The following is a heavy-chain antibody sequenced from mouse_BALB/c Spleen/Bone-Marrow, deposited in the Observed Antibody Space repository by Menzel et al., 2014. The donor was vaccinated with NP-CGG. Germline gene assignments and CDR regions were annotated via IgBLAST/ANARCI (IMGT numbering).Heavy chain of an antibody. Sequence: VNVVESGAELARPGASVKLSRKASGYTFTDYYINWVKQRTGQGLEWIGEIYPGSGNTYYNEKFKGKATLTADKSSSTAYMQLSSLTSEDSAVYFCAREGDPGAWFAYWGQGTPVTVSA. CDR1: GYTFTDYY. CDR3: AREGDPGAWFAY. J-gene: IGHJ3*01. CDR2: IYPGSGNT. D-gene: IGHD3-3*01. V-gene: IGHV1-77*01.